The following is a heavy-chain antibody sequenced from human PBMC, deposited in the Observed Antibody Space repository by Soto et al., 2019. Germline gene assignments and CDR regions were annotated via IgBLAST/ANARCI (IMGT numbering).Heavy chain of an antibody. Sequence: ELQVLESGGGLVQPGGSLRLSCEASGFVFSNYAMSWVRQAPGKGLEWVSSVSGDGGDTYHADSVKGRFSISRDNSQNMLYLQMNSLSAEDTAVYFCAKDSIYNWNSYFDLWGRGALVTVSS. V-gene: IGHV3-23*01. J-gene: IGHJ2*01. CDR2: VSGDGGDT. CDR1: GFVFSNYA. D-gene: IGHD1-7*01. CDR3: AKDSIYNWNSYFDL.